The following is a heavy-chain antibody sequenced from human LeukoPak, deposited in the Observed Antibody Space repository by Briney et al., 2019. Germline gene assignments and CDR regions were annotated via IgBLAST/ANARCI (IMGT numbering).Heavy chain of an antibody. CDR1: GFTFSSYS. CDR2: ISSSSSYI. V-gene: IGHV3-21*01. CDR3: AKEGGSGSYMD. D-gene: IGHD3-10*01. J-gene: IGHJ4*02. Sequence: GGSLRLSCAASGFTFSSYSMNWVRQAPGKGLEWVSSISSSSSYIYYADSVKGRFTISRDNAKNSLYLQMNSLRAEDTAVYYCAKEGGSGSYMDWGQGTLVTVSS.